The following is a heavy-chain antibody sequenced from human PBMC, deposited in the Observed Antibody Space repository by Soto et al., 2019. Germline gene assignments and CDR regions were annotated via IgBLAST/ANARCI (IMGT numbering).Heavy chain of an antibody. Sequence: SLRLSCAASGFTFSSYSMNWVRQAPGKGLEWVSYISSSSSTIYYADSVKGRFTISRDNAKNSLYLQMNSLRDEDTAVYYCARTITYYDILTGYYSPLDYWGQGTLVTVSS. D-gene: IGHD3-9*01. CDR2: ISSSSSTI. J-gene: IGHJ4*02. CDR1: GFTFSSYS. V-gene: IGHV3-48*02. CDR3: ARTITYYDILTGYYSPLDY.